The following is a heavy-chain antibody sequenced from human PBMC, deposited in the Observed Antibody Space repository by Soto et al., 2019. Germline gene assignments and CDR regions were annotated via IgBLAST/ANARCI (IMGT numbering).Heavy chain of an antibody. D-gene: IGHD6-19*01. CDR1: RTNSSCSRAA. CDR2: TYYRSKWYN. Sequence: SPTISSNYSISRTNSSCSRAAMNRSRQSPCSGLKWLGRTYYRSKWYNDYAVSVKSRITINPDTSKNQFSLQLNSVTPEDTAVYYCARSRSIAGAGLDYWGQGTLVTVSS. J-gene: IGHJ4*02. V-gene: IGHV6-1*01. CDR3: ARSRSIAGAGLDY.